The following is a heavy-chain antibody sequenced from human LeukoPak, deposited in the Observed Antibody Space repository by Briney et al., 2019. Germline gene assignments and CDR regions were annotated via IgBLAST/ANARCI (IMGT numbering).Heavy chain of an antibody. V-gene: IGHV4-39*07. CDR1: GASISSGSNY. CDR2: IYSSGST. D-gene: IGHD1-1*01. Sequence: SETLSLTCSVSGASISSGSNYWGWIRQPPGRTLEWIGSIYSSGSTYYNPSLKSRVIIIIDTSKNQFSLTLNSVTAADTAVYYCARDSMRIQTGTTPWGQGTLVTVSS. J-gene: IGHJ5*02. CDR3: ARDSMRIQTGTTP.